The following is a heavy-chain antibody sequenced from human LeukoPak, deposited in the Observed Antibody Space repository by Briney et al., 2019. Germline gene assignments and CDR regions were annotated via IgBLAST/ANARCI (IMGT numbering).Heavy chain of an antibody. CDR3: ARLSHYHDSSGYYLGSYYLDH. D-gene: IGHD3-22*01. Sequence: PSETLSLSCTVSGFSISSNSYSWGWIRQPPGKGLESFVSIDDGGSTYYSSLLKSRVTISVNTSKNQFSLKLSPVTAADTAVYYCARLSHYHDSSGYYLGSYYLDHWGQGTLVTVSS. J-gene: IGHJ4*02. CDR1: GFSISSNSYS. CDR2: IDDGGST. V-gene: IGHV4-39*01.